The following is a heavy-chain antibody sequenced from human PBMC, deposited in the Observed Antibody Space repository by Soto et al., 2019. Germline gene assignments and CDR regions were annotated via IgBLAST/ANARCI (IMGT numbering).Heavy chain of an antibody. CDR1: GGSISSGGYY. CDR2: IYYSGST. Sequence: SETLSLTCTVSGGSISSGGYYWNWIRQHPGKGLEWIGYIYYSGSTYYNPSLKSRVTISVDTSKNQFSLKLSSVTAADTAVYYCARGKLTGTTYFDYWGQGTLVTVSS. J-gene: IGHJ4*02. CDR3: ARGKLTGTTYFDY. D-gene: IGHD1-7*01. V-gene: IGHV4-31*03.